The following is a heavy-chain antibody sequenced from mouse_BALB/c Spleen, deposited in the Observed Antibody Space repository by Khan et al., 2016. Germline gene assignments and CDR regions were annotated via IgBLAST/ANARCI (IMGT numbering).Heavy chain of an antibody. CDR3: ARGGYGYNYFDY. D-gene: IGHD1-2*01. CDR1: GFTFSSYG. CDR2: INSNGGST. V-gene: IGHV5-6-3*01. J-gene: IGHJ2*01. Sequence: EVELVESGGGLVQPGGSLKLSCAASGFTFSSYGMSWVRQTPDKRLELVATINSNGGSTYYPDSVKGRFTISRDNAKNTLYLQMSSLKSEDTAMYYCARGGYGYNYFDYWGQGTTLTVSS.